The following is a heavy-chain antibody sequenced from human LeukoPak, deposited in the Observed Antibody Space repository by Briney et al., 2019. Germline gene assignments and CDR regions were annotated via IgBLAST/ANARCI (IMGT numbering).Heavy chain of an antibody. V-gene: IGHV3-33*01. CDR3: ARVEGANTSFDY. J-gene: IGHJ4*02. CDR1: GFTFSSYG. D-gene: IGHD2-8*01. Sequence: GGSLRLSCAASGFTFSSYGMHWVRQAPGKGLEWVAVIWYDGSNKYYADSVKGRFTISRDNSKNTLYLQMNSLRAEDTAMDYWARVEGANTSFDYWGQGTLVNVSS. CDR2: IWYDGSNK.